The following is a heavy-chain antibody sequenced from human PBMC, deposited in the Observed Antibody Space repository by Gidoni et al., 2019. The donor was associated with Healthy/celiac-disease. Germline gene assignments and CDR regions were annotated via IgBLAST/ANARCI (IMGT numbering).Heavy chain of an antibody. Sequence: EAPLVKTGGGLIQTGGSLRHSCAASRVTVSSNYMSLVRPAPGKGLEWVSFIYSGGSTYYADSVKGRFTISRDNSKNTLYLQMNSLRAEDTAVYYCARVIAVAGLGFDYWGQGTLVTVSS. CDR2: IYSGGST. CDR3: ARVIAVAGLGFDY. J-gene: IGHJ4*02. D-gene: IGHD6-19*01. V-gene: IGHV3-53*02. CDR1: RVTVSSNY.